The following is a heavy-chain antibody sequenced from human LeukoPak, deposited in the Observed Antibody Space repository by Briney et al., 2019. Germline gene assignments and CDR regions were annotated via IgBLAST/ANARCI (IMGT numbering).Heavy chain of an antibody. J-gene: IGHJ6*03. V-gene: IGHV3-30*02. CDR1: GFTFSSYG. D-gene: IGHD1-26*01. Sequence: GGSLRLSCAASGFTFSSYGMHWVRQAPGKGLEWVAYIRFDGTNQYYADSVKGRFTISRDNSKNMLYLQMNSLRTEDAAVYYCAKVSVGATYYYYYMDVWGKGTTVTVSS. CDR2: IRFDGTNQ. CDR3: AKVSVGATYYYYYMDV.